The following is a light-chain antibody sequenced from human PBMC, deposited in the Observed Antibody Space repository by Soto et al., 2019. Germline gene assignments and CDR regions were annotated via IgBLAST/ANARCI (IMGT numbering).Light chain of an antibody. CDR1: TSNIGSNA. J-gene: IGLJ2*01. CDR2: NSD. Sequence: QSVLTQPPSASGTLGQRVTISCSGSTSNIGSNAVNWYQQLPGTAPKVLIYNSDQRPSGVPDRFSGSKSGTSGSLAISGLQSEDEADYYCATWDDSLNAVAFGGGTKVTVL. CDR3: ATWDDSLNAVA. V-gene: IGLV1-44*01.